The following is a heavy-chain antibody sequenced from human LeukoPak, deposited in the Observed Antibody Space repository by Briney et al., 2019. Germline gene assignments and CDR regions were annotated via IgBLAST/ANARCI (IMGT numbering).Heavy chain of an antibody. Sequence: GGSLRLSCAASGFTFSSYAMSWVRQAPGKGLEWVSAISGSGGSTYYADSVKGRFTISRDNSKNTLYLQMGSLRAEDMAVYYCARKIHGDGGWFDPWGQGTLVTVSS. D-gene: IGHD4-17*01. CDR3: ARKIHGDGGWFDP. V-gene: IGHV3-23*01. J-gene: IGHJ5*02. CDR2: ISGSGGST. CDR1: GFTFSSYA.